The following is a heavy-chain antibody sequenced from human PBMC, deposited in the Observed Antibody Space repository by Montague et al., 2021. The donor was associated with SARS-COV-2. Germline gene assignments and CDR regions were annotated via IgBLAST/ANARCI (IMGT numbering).Heavy chain of an antibody. D-gene: IGHD4-17*01. J-gene: IGHJ6*02. CDR2: ICSSGST. CDR3: ARDYGDYSYYYGLDV. V-gene: IGHV4-61*02. CDR1: GGSIRSGSYY. Sequence: TLSTCTVSGGSIRSGSYYWSWIRQPAGTGLEWIGRICSSGSTNYNPSLKSRVTMSVDTSKNQFSLKVSSVTAADTAVYYCARDYGDYSYYYGLDVWGQGTTVTVSS.